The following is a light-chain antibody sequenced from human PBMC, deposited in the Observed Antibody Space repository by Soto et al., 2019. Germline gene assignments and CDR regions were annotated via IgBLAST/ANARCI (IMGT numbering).Light chain of an antibody. V-gene: IGKV1-5*03. CDR2: KTS. CDR3: QYYNNYCWT. Sequence: DIQLTQSPSTLSASVGDRVTITCRASQSISSWLAWYQQQPGKAPKFLIYKTSNLESGIPSRFSGSGSGTEFTLTFSSLQPTDFATYYCQYYNNYCWTFGQGTNVEIK. J-gene: IGKJ1*01. CDR1: QSISSW.